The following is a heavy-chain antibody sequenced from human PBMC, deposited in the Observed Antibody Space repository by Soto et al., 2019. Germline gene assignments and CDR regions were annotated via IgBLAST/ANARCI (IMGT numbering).Heavy chain of an antibody. V-gene: IGHV4-39*01. Sequence: QLQLQESGPGLVKPSETLSLTCTVSGGSISSSSYYWGWIRQPPGKGLEWIGSIYYSGSTYYNPSLKSRVTISVDTSKNQFSLKLSSVTAADTAVYYCARHVNVVVEGWFDPWGQGTLVTVSS. CDR3: ARHVNVVVEGWFDP. D-gene: IGHD2-2*01. CDR2: IYYSGST. CDR1: GGSISSSSYY. J-gene: IGHJ5*02.